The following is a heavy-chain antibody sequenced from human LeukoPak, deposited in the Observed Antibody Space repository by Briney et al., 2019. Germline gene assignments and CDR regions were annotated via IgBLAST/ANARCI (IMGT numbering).Heavy chain of an antibody. CDR3: ARVMSGYYVVLDI. J-gene: IGHJ3*02. V-gene: IGHV3-74*01. CDR1: GLTFNNYW. D-gene: IGHD3-3*01. Sequence: GGSLRLSCAASGLTFNNYWMHWVRQAPGQGLVWVLRIRTDGLETSYADSVKGRFTVSRDNAKNTLYLQMNSLRAEDTAVYYCARVMSGYYVVLDIWGQGTMVTVSS. CDR2: IRTDGLET.